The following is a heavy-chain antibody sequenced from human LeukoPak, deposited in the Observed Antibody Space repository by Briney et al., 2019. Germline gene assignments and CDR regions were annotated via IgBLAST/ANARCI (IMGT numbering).Heavy chain of an antibody. CDR2: ISGSGFST. D-gene: IGHD3-10*01. J-gene: IGHJ4*02. V-gene: IGHV3-23*01. Sequence: PGGSLRLSCAASGLTFSSYAMSWVRQAPGKGLEWVSDISGSGFSTNYADSVRGRFTISRDNSKDTLYLQMNSLRAEDTAVYYCAKCSASYYVSGSYPDYWGQGTLVTVSS. CDR1: GLTFSSYA. CDR3: AKCSASYYVSGSYPDY.